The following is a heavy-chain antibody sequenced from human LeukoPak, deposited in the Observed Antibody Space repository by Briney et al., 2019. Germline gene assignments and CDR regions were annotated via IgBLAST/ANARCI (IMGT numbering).Heavy chain of an antibody. CDR2: IYYSGST. J-gene: IGHJ3*01. V-gene: IGHV4-39*07. CDR3: ARQVATKGGWAFDV. D-gene: IGHD5-12*01. CDR1: GGSISSSSYY. Sequence: IPSETLSLTCTVSGGSISSSSYYWGWIRQPPGKGLEWIGSIYYSGSTYYNPSLKSRVTISVDMSRNQFYLRLNSLTAADTVVYYCARQVATKGGWAFDVWGQGTMVTVSS.